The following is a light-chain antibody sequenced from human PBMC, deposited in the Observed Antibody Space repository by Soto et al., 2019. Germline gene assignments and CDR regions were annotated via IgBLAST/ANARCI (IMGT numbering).Light chain of an antibody. Sequence: EIVLTQSPGTLSLSPGERATLSCRASQRISISYLAWYQQRPGQAPSLLIYGTSSRATGIPDRFSGSGSGTDFTLAISRLEPEDFAVYYCQQYGSSGTFGQGTKVDI. CDR2: GTS. CDR3: QQYGSSGT. CDR1: QRISISY. V-gene: IGKV3-20*01. J-gene: IGKJ1*01.